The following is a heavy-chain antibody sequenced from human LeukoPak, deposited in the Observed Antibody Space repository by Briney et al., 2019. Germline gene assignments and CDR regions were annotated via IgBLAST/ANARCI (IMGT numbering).Heavy chain of an antibody. J-gene: IGHJ2*01. Sequence: GESLKISCQSSGYNFTPYWIVWVRQMPGKGLEWMGITFAGYSYTIYSPSFQGQVTMSVDKSINTAYLQWSSLKASDTAMYYCARHFHPAETTGRYFDLWGRGTLVTVSA. CDR1: GYNFTPYW. CDR3: ARHFHPAETTGRYFDL. V-gene: IGHV5-51*01. CDR2: TFAGYSYT. D-gene: IGHD4-17*01.